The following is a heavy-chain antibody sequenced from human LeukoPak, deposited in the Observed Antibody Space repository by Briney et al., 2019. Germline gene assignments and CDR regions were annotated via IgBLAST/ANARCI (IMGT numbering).Heavy chain of an antibody. CDR3: AKDSQSSAGGSCFDP. CDR2: ISSSSSTI. D-gene: IGHD1-26*01. V-gene: IGHV3-48*01. CDR1: GFTFSSYS. Sequence: GGSLRLSCAASGFTFSSYSMNWVRQAPGKGLEWVSYISSSSSTIYYADSVKGRFTISRDNSKNTLYLQMNSLRAEDTAVYYCAKDSQSSAGGSCFDPWGQGTLVTVSS. J-gene: IGHJ5*02.